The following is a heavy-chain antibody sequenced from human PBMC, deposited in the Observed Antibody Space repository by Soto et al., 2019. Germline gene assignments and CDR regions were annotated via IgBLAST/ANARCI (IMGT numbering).Heavy chain of an antibody. V-gene: IGHV3-9*01. J-gene: IGHJ4*02. CDR1: GFTLDDYC. CDR3: VKDTYIMVGATHFDY. CDR2: ISWNSDLI. Sequence: GGSLSLSCASSGFTLDDYCMHWVRQAPGKGLEWVSGISWNSDLIGYADSVKGRFTISRDNAKNSLHLQMNSLTTEDTALYYCVKDTYIMVGATHFDYWGQGTMVTVSS. D-gene: IGHD1-26*01.